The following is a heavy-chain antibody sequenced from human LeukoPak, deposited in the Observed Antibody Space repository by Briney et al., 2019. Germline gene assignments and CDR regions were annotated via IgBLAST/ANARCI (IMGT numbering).Heavy chain of an antibody. D-gene: IGHD3-10*02. J-gene: IGHJ4*02. V-gene: IGHV3-23*01. Sequence: PGGSLRLSCAASGFAFSHFAMSWVRQAPGKGLHWISPISGSGNKTYDADSVKGRFPITRDNSKNTLYLQMSGLRARDTAVYYWANLKMVGFATCDDWGPGNLVTVSS. CDR3: ANLKMVGFATCDD. CDR2: ISGSGNKT. CDR1: GFAFSHFA.